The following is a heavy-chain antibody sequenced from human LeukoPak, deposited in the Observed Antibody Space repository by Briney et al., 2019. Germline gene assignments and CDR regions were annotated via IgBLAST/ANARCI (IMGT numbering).Heavy chain of an antibody. V-gene: IGHV3-21*01. J-gene: IGHJ6*03. CDR1: GFTFSSYS. D-gene: IGHD6-19*01. Sequence: PGGSLRLSCAASGFTFSSYSMNWVRQAPGKGLEWVSSISSSSSYIYYADSVKGRFTISRDNAKNSLYLQMNSLRAEDTAVYYCARDGEAAVAGKGSRFYYYYMDVWGKGTTVTISS. CDR3: ARDGEAAVAGKGSRFYYYYMDV. CDR2: ISSSSSYI.